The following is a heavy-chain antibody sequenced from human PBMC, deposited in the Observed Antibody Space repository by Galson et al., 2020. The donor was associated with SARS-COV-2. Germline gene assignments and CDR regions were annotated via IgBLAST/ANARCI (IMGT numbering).Heavy chain of an antibody. CDR1: GFTFWSFG. CDR2: IRNDGSNE. Sequence: GGSLRLSCAASGFTFWSFGMHWFRQAPGKGLERVAFIRNDGSNEYYADSVKGRFTISRDNSKNTVYLQMNSLRRDDTGVYYCAKDFGADYWGQGTLVTVSS. CDR3: AKDFGADY. V-gene: IGHV3-30*02. J-gene: IGHJ4*02. D-gene: IGHD3-10*01.